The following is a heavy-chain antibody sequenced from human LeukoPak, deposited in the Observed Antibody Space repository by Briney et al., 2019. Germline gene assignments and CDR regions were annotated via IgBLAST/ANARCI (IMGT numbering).Heavy chain of an antibody. CDR2: IIPILDIA. Sequence: SVKVSCKASGGTFSRYTVNWVRQAPGHGLEWMGRIIPILDIANYAQKFQGRVTMTADKSTSTAYMELSSLRSEDTAMYYWARVQSGVWGSYRRRICDYWGQETLVTVSS. CDR3: ARVQSGVWGSYRRRICDY. CDR1: GGTFSRYT. J-gene: IGHJ4*02. D-gene: IGHD3-16*02. V-gene: IGHV1-69*02.